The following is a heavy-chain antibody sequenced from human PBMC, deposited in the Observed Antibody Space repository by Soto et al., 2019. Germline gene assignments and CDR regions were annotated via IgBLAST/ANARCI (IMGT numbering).Heavy chain of an antibody. CDR2: IIPLFGTT. J-gene: IGHJ6*04. D-gene: IGHD2-8*02. Sequence: SVKVSCKASDDSFNTYSINWVRQASGQGLEWVGGIIPLFGTTNYAPELQDRVTITADQSTSTVYMEMSSLRSGDTAIYYCTRGVGVVSSTPRGDAFRRWGKGTKVTVSS. CDR3: TRGVGVVSSTPRGDAFRR. CDR1: DDSFNTYS. V-gene: IGHV1-69*13.